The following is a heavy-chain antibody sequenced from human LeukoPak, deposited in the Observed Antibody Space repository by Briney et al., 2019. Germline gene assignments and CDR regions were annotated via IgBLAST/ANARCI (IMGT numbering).Heavy chain of an antibody. CDR1: GFTFSSYA. CDR2: ISGSGGST. J-gene: IGHJ4*02. CDR3: ARSYMVRGVLFDY. V-gene: IGHV3-23*01. Sequence: PGGSLRLSCAASGFTFSSYAMSWARQAPGKGLEWVSAISGSGGSTYYADSVKGRFTISRDNSKNTLYLQMNSLRAEDTAVYYCARSYMVRGVLFDYWGQGTLVTVSS. D-gene: IGHD3-10*01.